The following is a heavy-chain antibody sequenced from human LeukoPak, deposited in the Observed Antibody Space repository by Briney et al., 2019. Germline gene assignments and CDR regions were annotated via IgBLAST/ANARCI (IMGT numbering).Heavy chain of an antibody. CDR2: ISSSGSTI. CDR1: GFTFSDYY. J-gene: IGHJ5*02. Sequence: GGSLRLSCAASGFTFSDYYMSWIRQAPGKGLEWVSYISSSGSTIYYADSVKGRFTISRDNAKNSLHLQMNSLRAEDTAVYYCARDYGPRYCSSTSCSNWFDPWGQGTLVTVSS. V-gene: IGHV3-11*01. D-gene: IGHD2-2*01. CDR3: ARDYGPRYCSSTSCSNWFDP.